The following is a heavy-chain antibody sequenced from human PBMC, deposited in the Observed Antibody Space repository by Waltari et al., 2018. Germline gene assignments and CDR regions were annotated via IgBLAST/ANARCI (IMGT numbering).Heavy chain of an antibody. CDR2: IYYSGST. D-gene: IGHD3-16*01. CDR1: GVSISSYY. Sequence: QVQLQESGPGLVTPSETLSLTCTVSGVSISSYYWSWIRQPPGKGLEWIGYIYYSGSTNYNPSIKSRVTISVDTSKNQFSLKLSSVTAADTAVYYCARRAQGGIDYWGQGTLVTVSS. V-gene: IGHV4-59*01. CDR3: ARRAQGGIDY. J-gene: IGHJ4*02.